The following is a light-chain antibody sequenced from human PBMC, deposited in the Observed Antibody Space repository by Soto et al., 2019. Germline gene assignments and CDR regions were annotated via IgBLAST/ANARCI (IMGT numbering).Light chain of an antibody. V-gene: IGKV1-39*01. CDR2: GAS. Sequence: DIQMTQSPSSLSASVGATVTITCRASQSISSNLNWYQHKAGEAPKLLIYGASRLQSGVPSRFSGRGSGTDFTLTISSLQPEDFATYFCQQSYDNLTFGPGTTVDVK. J-gene: IGKJ3*01. CDR1: QSISSN. CDR3: QQSYDNLT.